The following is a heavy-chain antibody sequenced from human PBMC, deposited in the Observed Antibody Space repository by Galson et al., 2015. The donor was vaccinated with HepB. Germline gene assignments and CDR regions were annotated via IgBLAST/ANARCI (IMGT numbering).Heavy chain of an antibody. J-gene: IGHJ5*02. D-gene: IGHD1-1*01. CDR2: IIPMFGTA. Sequence: SVKVSCKASGGTFSRYAISWVRQAPGQGLEWMGGIIPMFGTANYAQKFQGRVTITADESTSTVYMELRSLRSEDTAVYYCARGTTGDHDGWFDPWGQGTLVTVSS. V-gene: IGHV1-69*13. CDR3: ARGTTGDHDGWFDP. CDR1: GGTFSRYA.